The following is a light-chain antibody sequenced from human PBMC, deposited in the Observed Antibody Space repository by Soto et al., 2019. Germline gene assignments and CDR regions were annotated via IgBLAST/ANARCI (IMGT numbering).Light chain of an antibody. V-gene: IGKV3D-15*01. Sequence: EIVMTQSPATLSVSPGESATLSCRASQSVSSNLAWHQQKPGQAPRILMYDASTRATGIPDRFSGSGSGTDFTLTISRLEPEDFAAYYCQQYDNWPTFGQGTKVDIK. J-gene: IGKJ1*01. CDR3: QQYDNWPT. CDR2: DAS. CDR1: QSVSSN.